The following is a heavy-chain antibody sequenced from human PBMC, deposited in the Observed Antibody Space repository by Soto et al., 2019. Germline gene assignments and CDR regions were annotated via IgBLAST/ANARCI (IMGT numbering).Heavy chain of an antibody. CDR3: TRVMLVPDTVAY. J-gene: IGHJ4*02. CDR1: GFTFGDYA. Sequence: EVQLVESGGGLVQPGRSLRLSCTASGFTFGDYAMSWFRQAPGKGLEWVGFIRSKSYGGTTEYAASVKGRFAISREDSQSIAYLQMHSLKTEDTAVYYCTRVMLVPDTVAYWGQGTLVTVSS. V-gene: IGHV3-49*03. CDR2: IRSKSYGGTT. D-gene: IGHD6-13*01.